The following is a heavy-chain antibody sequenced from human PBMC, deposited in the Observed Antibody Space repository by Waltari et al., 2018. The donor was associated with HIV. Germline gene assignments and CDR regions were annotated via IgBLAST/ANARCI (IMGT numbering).Heavy chain of an antibody. D-gene: IGHD5-12*01. Sequence: EGQVVESGGHLGQPGRSRTLSCAPFGFSVSSNLLSWVRQAPGTGLVWVATLDRGVSSDYAYFAKVRFITTRDNSNNTVKLEINYLRPEDTAIYYFVNGVRGYDFGGAYQGSAPWGQGTLVTVSS. J-gene: IGHJ5*02. CDR3: VNGVRGYDFGGAYQGSAP. CDR1: GFSVSSNL. V-gene: IGHV3-66*02. CDR2: LDRGVSS.